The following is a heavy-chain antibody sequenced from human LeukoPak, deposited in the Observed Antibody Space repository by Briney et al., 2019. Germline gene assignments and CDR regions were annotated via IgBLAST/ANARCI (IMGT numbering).Heavy chain of an antibody. J-gene: IGHJ4*02. CDR1: GGSISSSSYY. D-gene: IGHD3-10*01. V-gene: IGHV4-39*01. CDR3: ARHQNYGSGSSFDY. Sequence: PSETLSLTCTVSGGSISSSSYYWGWIRQPPGKGLEWIGSIYYSGSTYYNPSLKSRVTISVDTSKNQFSLKLSSVTAADTAVYYCARHQNYGSGSSFDYWGQGTLVTVSS. CDR2: IYYSGST.